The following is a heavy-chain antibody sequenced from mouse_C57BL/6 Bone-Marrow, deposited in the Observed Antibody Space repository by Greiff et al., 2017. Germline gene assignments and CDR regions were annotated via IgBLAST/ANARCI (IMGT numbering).Heavy chain of an antibody. CDR2: IYPGDGDT. D-gene: IGHD1-1*01. CDR1: GYAFSSYW. J-gene: IGHJ3*01. V-gene: IGHV1-80*01. Sequence: VQLQQSGAELVKPGASVKISCKASGYAFSSYWMNWVKQRPGKGLEWIGQIYPGDGDTNYNGKFKGKATLTADKSSSTAYMQLSSLTSEDSAVYFCARREFITTVGTFAYWGQGTLVTVSA. CDR3: ARREFITTVGTFAY.